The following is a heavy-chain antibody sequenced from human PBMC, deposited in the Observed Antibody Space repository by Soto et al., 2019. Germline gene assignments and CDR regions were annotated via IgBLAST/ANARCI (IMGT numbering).Heavy chain of an antibody. CDR2: ISSSGSTI. D-gene: IGHD6-13*01. J-gene: IGHJ6*02. CDR1: GFTFSSYE. V-gene: IGHV3-48*03. Sequence: EVQLVESGGGLVQPVGSLRLSCAASGFTFSSYEMNWVRQAPGKGLEWVSYISSSGSTIYYADSVKGRFTISRDNAKKSRYVQMNTLRAEDTAVYYCARGRYSSSWYPTYYYYGMDVWVQGPTVTVSS. CDR3: ARGRYSSSWYPTYYYYGMDV.